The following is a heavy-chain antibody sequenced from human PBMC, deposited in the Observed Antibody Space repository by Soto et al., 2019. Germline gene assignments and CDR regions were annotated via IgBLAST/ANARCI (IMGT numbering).Heavy chain of an antibody. J-gene: IGHJ5*02. D-gene: IGHD2-8*01. CDR2: ISGSGGST. V-gene: IGHV3-23*01. CDR1: GFTFSSYA. Sequence: PGGSLRLSCAASGFTFSSYAMSWVRQAPGKGLEWVSAISGSGGSTYYADSVKGRFTISRDNSKNTLYLQMNSLRAEDTAVYYCAKDFSHCTNGVCYPNWFDPWGQGTLVTVSS. CDR3: AKDFSHCTNGVCYPNWFDP.